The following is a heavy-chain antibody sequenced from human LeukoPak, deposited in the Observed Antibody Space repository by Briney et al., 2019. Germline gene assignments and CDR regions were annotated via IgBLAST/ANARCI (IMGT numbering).Heavy chain of an antibody. D-gene: IGHD2-21*02. CDR1: GGSISSYY. V-gene: IGHV4-4*07. CDR2: IYTSGST. J-gene: IGHJ5*02. Sequence: PSETLSLTCTVSGGSISSYYWSWIRQPAGKGLEWIGRIYTSGSTNYNPSLKSRVTMSVDTSKNQFSLKLSSVTAADTAVYYCASGRLAYCGGDCWGWFDPWGQGTLVTVSS. CDR3: ASGRLAYCGGDCWGWFDP.